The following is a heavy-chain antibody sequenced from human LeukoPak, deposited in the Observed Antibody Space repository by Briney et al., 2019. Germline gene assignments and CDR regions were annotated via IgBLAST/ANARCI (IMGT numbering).Heavy chain of an antibody. CDR1: GFTFINAW. CDR3: TTQYCSSTTCLYPFDY. CDR2: IKRKTDAGTT. D-gene: IGHD2-2*01. J-gene: IGHJ4*02. Sequence: GGSLRLSCAASGFTFINAWMSWVRQAPGKGLEWVGHIKRKTDAGTTDYAAPVKGRFTISRDDSKNTLYLQMNSLKTEDTAMYYCTTQYCSSTTCLYPFDYWGQGTLVTVSS. V-gene: IGHV3-15*01.